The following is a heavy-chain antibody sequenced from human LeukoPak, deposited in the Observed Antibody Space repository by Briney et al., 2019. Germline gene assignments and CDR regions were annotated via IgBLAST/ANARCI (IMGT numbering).Heavy chain of an antibody. CDR2: ISYDGRNK. Sequence: PGRSLRLSCAASGFTFRTYGMNWVRQAPGKGLEWVAVISYDGRNKNYADSVKGRFTISRDNSKNTLYLQMNSLRPEDTALYYCAKETATTPRWYFDPWGRGTLVTVSS. V-gene: IGHV3-30*18. D-gene: IGHD1-26*01. CDR1: GFTFRTYG. J-gene: IGHJ2*01. CDR3: AKETATTPRWYFDP.